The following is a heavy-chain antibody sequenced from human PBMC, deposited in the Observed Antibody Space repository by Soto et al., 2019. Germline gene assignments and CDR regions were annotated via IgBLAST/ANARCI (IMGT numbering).Heavy chain of an antibody. CDR3: ARDLGGPDY. J-gene: IGHJ4*02. V-gene: IGHV3-74*03. D-gene: IGHD3-16*01. Sequence: GGSRRLSWAASGFSLSPYVMHWGRQAPGRGLEWVSRLSSDGFGAAYADSVKGRFFIFRDIARSTRFLQMNSLRADDTAVYYCARDLGGPDYWGRGTSVTVSS. CDR1: GFSLSPYV. CDR2: LSSDGFGA.